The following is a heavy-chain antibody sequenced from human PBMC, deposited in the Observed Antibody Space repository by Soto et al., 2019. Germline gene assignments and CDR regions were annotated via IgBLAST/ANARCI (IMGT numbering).Heavy chain of an antibody. CDR1: GYTFTSYA. Sequence: ASVTVSCQASGYTFTSYAMHWVRQAPGQRLEWMGWVNAGNGNTKYSQKFQGRVTITRDTSASTAYMELSSLRSEDTAVYYCARGAGQRITIFRQANWFDPWGQGTLVTVSS. J-gene: IGHJ5*02. D-gene: IGHD3-9*01. CDR2: VNAGNGNT. CDR3: ARGAGQRITIFRQANWFDP. V-gene: IGHV1-3*01.